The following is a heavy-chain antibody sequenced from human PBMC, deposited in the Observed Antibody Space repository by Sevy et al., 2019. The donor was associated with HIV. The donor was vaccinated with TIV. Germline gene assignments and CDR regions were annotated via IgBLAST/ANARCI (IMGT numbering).Heavy chain of an antibody. V-gene: IGHV3-21*06. Sequence: GGSLRLSCAAPGFTFSSYEMSWVRQAPGKGLEWVSSINYIDRYIKYADSVRGRFTISRDNPKNSVSLRMNSLRDDDTAMYYCARLQSCGGSCYTFDSWGQGTLVTVSS. J-gene: IGHJ4*02. CDR2: INYIDRYI. D-gene: IGHD2-15*01. CDR3: ARLQSCGGSCYTFDS. CDR1: GFTFSSYE.